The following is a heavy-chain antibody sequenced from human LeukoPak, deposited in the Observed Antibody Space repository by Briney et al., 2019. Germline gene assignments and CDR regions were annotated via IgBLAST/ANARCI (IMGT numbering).Heavy chain of an antibody. D-gene: IGHD6-19*01. J-gene: IGHJ1*01. V-gene: IGHV3-9*01. Sequence: GGSLRLSCAATGFTFDNYAMNWVRQVPGKGLEWISLISWNSGTIGYADSVKGRFTISRDNANNFLYLQMNSLRAEDTALYYCARAYKDRSLAGKKEFFQHWGQGTLVTVSS. CDR1: GFTFDNYA. CDR3: ARAYKDRSLAGKKEFFQH. CDR2: ISWNSGTI.